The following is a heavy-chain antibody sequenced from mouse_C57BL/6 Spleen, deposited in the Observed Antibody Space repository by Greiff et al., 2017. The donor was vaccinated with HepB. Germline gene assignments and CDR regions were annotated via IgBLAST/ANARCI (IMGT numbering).Heavy chain of an antibody. CDR3: AIHYGSSYDWYVDV. CDR2: IWSDGST. Sequence: QVQLKESGPGLVAPSQSLSITCTVSGFSLTSYGVHWVRQPPGKGLEWLVVIWSDGSTTYNSALKSRLSISKDNSKSQVFLKMNSLQTDDTAMYYCAIHYGSSYDWYVDVWGTGTTVTVSS. D-gene: IGHD1-1*01. J-gene: IGHJ1*03. V-gene: IGHV2-6-1*01. CDR1: GFSLTSYG.